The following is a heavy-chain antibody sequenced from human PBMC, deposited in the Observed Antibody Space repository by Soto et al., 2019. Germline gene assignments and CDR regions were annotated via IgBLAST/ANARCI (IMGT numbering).Heavy chain of an antibody. Sequence: ETLSLTCTVSGGSISSSNYYWGWIRQPPGKGLDWIGSVYYSGNTYYNPSLKSRVTISVDTSKNQFSLNLSSMTAADTAVYYCARLARNSNYAEYYFDYWGQGTLVTVSS. CDR3: ARLARNSNYAEYYFDY. CDR2: VYYSGNT. D-gene: IGHD4-4*01. CDR1: GGSISSSNYY. V-gene: IGHV4-39*01. J-gene: IGHJ4*02.